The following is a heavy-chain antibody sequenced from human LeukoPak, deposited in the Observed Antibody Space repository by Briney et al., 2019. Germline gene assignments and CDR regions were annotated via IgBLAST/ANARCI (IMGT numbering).Heavy chain of an antibody. CDR3: ARVGSTLGYFDY. CDR1: GGTFSSYA. Sequence: SVRVSSKASGGTFSSYAISWVRPAPGQGREWMGRIIPILGIANYAQNFQGRVTITADKSTSTAYMELSSLRSEDTAVYYCARVGSTLGYFDYWGQGTLVTVSS. J-gene: IGHJ4*02. D-gene: IGHD6-13*01. CDR2: IIPILGIA. V-gene: IGHV1-69*04.